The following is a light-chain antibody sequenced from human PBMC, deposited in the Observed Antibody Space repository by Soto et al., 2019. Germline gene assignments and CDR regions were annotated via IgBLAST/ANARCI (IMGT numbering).Light chain of an antibody. CDR1: SSDVGSYNL. J-gene: IGLJ1*01. V-gene: IGLV2-23*01. Sequence: QSVLTQPASVSGTPGQSITISCTGTSSDVGSYNLVSWYQQHPGKAPKLMIYEGSKRPSGVSKRFSGSKSGNTASLTISGLQAEDEADYYCCSYAGSSTYVFGTGTTVTVL. CDR2: EGS. CDR3: CSYAGSSTYV.